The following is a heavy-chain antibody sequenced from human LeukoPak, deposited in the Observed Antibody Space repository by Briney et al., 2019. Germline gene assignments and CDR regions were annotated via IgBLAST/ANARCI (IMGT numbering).Heavy chain of an antibody. CDR2: ISGSGGST. J-gene: IGHJ4*02. CDR3: AKEYGSGSYYPY. V-gene: IGHV3-23*01. Sequence: PGGSLRLSCAASGFTFSTYGMSWVRQAPGKGLEWVSGISGSGGSTYYADSVKGRFTISRDNSKDTLYLQMNSLRAEDTAVYYCAKEYGSGSYYPYWGQGTLVTVSS. D-gene: IGHD3-10*01. CDR1: GFTFSTYG.